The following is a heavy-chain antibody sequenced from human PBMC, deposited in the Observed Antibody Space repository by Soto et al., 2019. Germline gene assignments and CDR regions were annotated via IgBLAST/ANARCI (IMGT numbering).Heavy chain of an antibody. Sequence: GGSLRLSCAASGFTFSSYAMSWVRQAPGKGLEWVSAISGSGATTYYADSVKGRFTISRDNSKNTVYLQVNSLRAEDKAVYSCSNERGLQHWQRNWFDPWGQGTLVTVSS. CDR3: SNERGLQHWQRNWFDP. CDR2: ISGSGATT. V-gene: IGHV3-23*01. D-gene: IGHD3-3*02. J-gene: IGHJ5*02. CDR1: GFTFSSYA.